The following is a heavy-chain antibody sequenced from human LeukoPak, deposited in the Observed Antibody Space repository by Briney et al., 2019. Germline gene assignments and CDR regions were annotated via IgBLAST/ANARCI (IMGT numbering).Heavy chain of an antibody. CDR2: ISAYNGNT. J-gene: IGHJ4*02. D-gene: IGHD3-9*01. CDR3: ARDGTHGHFDWLLHH. CDR1: GYTFTSYG. V-gene: IGHV1-18*04. Sequence: ASVKVSCKASGYTFTSYGISWVRQAPGQGLEWMGWISAYNGNTNYAQKLQGRVTMTTDTPTSTAYMELRSLSSDDTAVYYCARDGTHGHFDWLLHHWGQGTLVTVSS.